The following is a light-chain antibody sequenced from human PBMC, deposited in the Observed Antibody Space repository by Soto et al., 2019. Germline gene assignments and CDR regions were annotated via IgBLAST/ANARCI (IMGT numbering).Light chain of an antibody. CDR1: SSDVASYNL. CDR3: CSYAGSRV. J-gene: IGLJ3*02. V-gene: IGLV2-23*01. Sequence: QSALTQPASVSGSPGQSITISCTVSSSDVASYNLVSWYQQHPGKAPKLMIYEGSKRPSGVSNRFSGSKSGNTASLTSAGLQDEAEDYYYCCSYAGSRVFGGGTKLTVL. CDR2: EGS.